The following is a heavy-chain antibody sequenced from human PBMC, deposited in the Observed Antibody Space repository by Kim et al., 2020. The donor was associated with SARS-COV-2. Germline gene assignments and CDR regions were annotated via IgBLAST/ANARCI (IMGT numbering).Heavy chain of an antibody. V-gene: IGHV3-23*01. D-gene: IGHD3-16*02. CDR3: AIKEAFGGVIVGPDY. J-gene: IGHJ4*02. Sequence: DSGKGRCTLSRDNSKSTLYLQMNSLRAEDTAVYYCAIKEAFGGVIVGPDYWGQGTLVTVSS.